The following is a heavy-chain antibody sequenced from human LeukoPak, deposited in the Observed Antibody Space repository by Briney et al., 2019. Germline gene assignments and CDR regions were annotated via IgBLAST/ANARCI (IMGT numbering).Heavy chain of an antibody. CDR1: GFTFSSYW. J-gene: IGHJ4*02. Sequence: PGGSLRLSCEASGFTFSSYWMHWVRQAPGKGLVWISRINVDGGTTEYADSVRGRFTISRDNAKNTLYLQMNNLRAEDTAVYYCARDMTGPLDYWGQGTLVTASS. D-gene: IGHD1-20*01. CDR2: INVDGGTT. CDR3: ARDMTGPLDY. V-gene: IGHV3-74*01.